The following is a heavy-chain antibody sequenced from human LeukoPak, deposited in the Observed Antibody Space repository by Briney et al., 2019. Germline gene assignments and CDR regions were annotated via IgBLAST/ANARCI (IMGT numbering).Heavy chain of an antibody. CDR1: GNSFSTYD. Sequence: GASVKDSCKASGNSFSTYDFNWVRQAAGQGLEWMGWMNPNSGDTGYAQNFQGRLTLTRDTSVSTAFMELSSLTSEDAALYYCATSLPDNNTLSNWGQGTLITVSS. D-gene: IGHD1-1*01. J-gene: IGHJ4*02. V-gene: IGHV1-8*01. CDR3: ATSLPDNNTLSN. CDR2: MNPNSGDT.